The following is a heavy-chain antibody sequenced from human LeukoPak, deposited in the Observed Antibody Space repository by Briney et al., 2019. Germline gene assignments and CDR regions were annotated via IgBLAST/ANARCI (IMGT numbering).Heavy chain of an antibody. CDR3: ARVSGGSVARLRPYGFLGN. V-gene: IGHV4-59*01. CDR1: GGSISSYY. Sequence: PSETLSLTCTVSGGSISSYYWSWIRQPPGKGLEWIGYIYYSGSTNYNPSLKSRVTISVDTSKNQLSLKLSSVTAADTAVYYCARVSGGSVARLRPYGFLGNWGQGTLVTVSS. J-gene: IGHJ4*02. CDR2: IYYSGST. D-gene: IGHD3-3*01.